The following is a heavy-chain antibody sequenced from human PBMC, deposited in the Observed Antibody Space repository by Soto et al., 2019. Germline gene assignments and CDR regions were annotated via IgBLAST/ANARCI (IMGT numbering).Heavy chain of an antibody. Sequence: QVQLVQSGAEVKKPGASVKVSCKASGYTFTNYGISWVRQAPGQGLEWMGWISAYNGNTKYAQKLQGRVTMTTDTSASTDYVELRSLRYDDTAVYYCARGVGSGSYYNQYNWFDPWGQGTLVTVSS. CDR2: ISAYNGNT. CDR1: GYTFTNYG. V-gene: IGHV1-18*01. J-gene: IGHJ5*02. CDR3: ARGVGSGSYYNQYNWFDP. D-gene: IGHD3-10*01.